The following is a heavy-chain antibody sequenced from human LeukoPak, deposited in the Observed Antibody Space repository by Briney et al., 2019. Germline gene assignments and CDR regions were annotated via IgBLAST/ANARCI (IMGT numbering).Heavy chain of an antibody. J-gene: IGHJ6*03. Sequence: ASVKVSCKASGYTFTGYYIHWVRQAPGQGLEWMGRINPNSGGTNYAQKFQGRVTMTRDTSISTAYMELSRLRSDDTAAYYCARGDILTGYYSVYYYYMDVWGKGTTVTVSS. CDR2: INPNSGGT. D-gene: IGHD3-9*01. CDR3: ARGDILTGYYSVYYYYMDV. CDR1: GYTFTGYY. V-gene: IGHV1-2*06.